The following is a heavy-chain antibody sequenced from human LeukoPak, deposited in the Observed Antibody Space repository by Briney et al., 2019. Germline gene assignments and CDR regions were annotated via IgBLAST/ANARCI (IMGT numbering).Heavy chain of an antibody. CDR3: ARAATENLWFTDWVDP. D-gene: IGHD3-10*01. CDR1: GGSISSGGYY. Sequence: SETLSLTCTVSGGSISSGGYYWSWIRQHPGKGLEWIGYIYYSGSTCYNPSLKSRVTISVDTSKNQFSLKLSSVTAADTAVYYCARAATENLWFTDWVDPWGQGTLVTVSS. J-gene: IGHJ5*02. V-gene: IGHV4-31*03. CDR2: IYYSGST.